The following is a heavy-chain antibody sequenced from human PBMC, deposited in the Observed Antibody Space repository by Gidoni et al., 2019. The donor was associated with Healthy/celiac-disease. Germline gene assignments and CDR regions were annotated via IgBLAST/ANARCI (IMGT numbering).Heavy chain of an antibody. J-gene: IGHJ5*02. CDR2: IYYSGST. V-gene: IGHV4-31*03. CDR3: ARIVVVPAARTDP. CDR1: GGSISSGGSY. D-gene: IGHD2-2*01. Sequence: QVQLQESGPGLVKPSQTLSLTCTVSGGSISSGGSYWSWIRQHPGKGLEWIGYIYYSGSTYYNPSLKSRVTISVDTSKNQFSLKLSSVTAADTAVYYCARIVVVPAARTDPWGQGTLVTVSS.